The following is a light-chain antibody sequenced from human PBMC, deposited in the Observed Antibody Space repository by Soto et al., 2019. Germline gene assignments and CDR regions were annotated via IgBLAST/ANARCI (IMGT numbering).Light chain of an antibody. J-gene: IGLJ2*01. CDR1: SSDVGGYNY. CDR2: EVS. Sequence: QLVLTQPPSASGSPGQSVTISCTGTSSDVGGYNYVSWYQQHPGKAPKLIIYEVSKRPSGVPDRFSGSKSGNTASLTVSGLQAEDEADYYCSSYGGNNNLVFGGGTKLTVL. CDR3: SSYGGNNNLV. V-gene: IGLV2-8*01.